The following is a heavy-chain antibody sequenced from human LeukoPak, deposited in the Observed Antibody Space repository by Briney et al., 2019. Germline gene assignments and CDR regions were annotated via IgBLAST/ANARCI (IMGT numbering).Heavy chain of an antibody. CDR1: GGSISSGGYY. J-gene: IGHJ4*02. Sequence: SETLSLTCTVSGGSISSGGYYWSWIRQPPGKGLEWIGYIYHSGSTYYNPSLKSRVTISVDRSKNQFPLKLSSVTAADTAVYYCARSGGSSSVDVDYWGQGTLVTVSS. V-gene: IGHV4-30-2*01. CDR3: ARSGGSSSVDVDY. D-gene: IGHD6-6*01. CDR2: IYHSGST.